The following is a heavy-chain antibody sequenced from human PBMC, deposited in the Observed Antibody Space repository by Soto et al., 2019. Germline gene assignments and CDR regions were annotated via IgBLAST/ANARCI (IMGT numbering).Heavy chain of an antibody. CDR3: ARDIPLKFCTGGNCYPQLDAFDI. V-gene: IGHV4-31*03. CDR1: GGSINSDTYF. J-gene: IGHJ3*02. D-gene: IGHD2-21*01. Sequence: SETLSLTCSVSGGSINSDTYFWNWLRQNPGKGLEWILYIYYSGSTYYNPSLKSRVTISMDTSKNQFSLNLTSLTASDTAVYYCARDIPLKFCTGGNCYPQLDAFDIWGQGTLVTVSS. CDR2: IYYSGST.